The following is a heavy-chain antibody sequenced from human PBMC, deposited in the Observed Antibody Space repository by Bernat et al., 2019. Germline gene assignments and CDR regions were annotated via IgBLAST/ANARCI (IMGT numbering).Heavy chain of an antibody. Sequence: QLQLQESGPGLVKPSETLSLTCTVSGGSISSSSYYWGWIRQPPGKGLEWIGSIYYSGSTYYNPSLKSRVTISVDTSKNPFSLKLSSVTAADTAVYYCARHLQFVYYGDYRDMGAFDIWGQGTMVTVSS. D-gene: IGHD4-17*01. CDR1: GGSISSSSYY. V-gene: IGHV4-39*01. CDR2: IYYSGST. J-gene: IGHJ3*02. CDR3: ARHLQFVYYGDYRDMGAFDI.